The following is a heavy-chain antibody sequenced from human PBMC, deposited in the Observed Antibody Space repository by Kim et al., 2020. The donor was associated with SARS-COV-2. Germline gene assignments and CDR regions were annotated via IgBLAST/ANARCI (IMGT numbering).Heavy chain of an antibody. V-gene: IGHV1-46*01. J-gene: IGHJ4*02. CDR3: AREGESLKHFDY. Sequence: TTSARKFWGRVTVTRDTSTSTLYMELTSLRSEDTAVYYCAREGESLKHFDYWGQGTLVTVSS. CDR2: T. D-gene: IGHD3-16*01.